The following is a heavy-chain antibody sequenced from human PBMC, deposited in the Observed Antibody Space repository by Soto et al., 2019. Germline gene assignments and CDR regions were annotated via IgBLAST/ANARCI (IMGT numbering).Heavy chain of an antibody. Sequence: SETLSLTCAVSGGSISSGGYSWSWIRQPPGKGLEWIGYIYHSGSTYYNPSLKSRVTISVDRSKNQFSLKLSSVTAADTAVYYCARGGVTGTYFDYWGQGTLVTVSS. CDR1: GGSISSGGYS. CDR3: ARGGVTGTYFDY. D-gene: IGHD1-7*01. J-gene: IGHJ4*02. V-gene: IGHV4-30-2*01. CDR2: IYHSGST.